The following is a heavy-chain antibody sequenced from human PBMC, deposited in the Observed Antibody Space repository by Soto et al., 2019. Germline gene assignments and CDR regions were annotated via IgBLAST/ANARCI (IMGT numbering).Heavy chain of an antibody. CDR2: IYTSGST. D-gene: IGHD3-10*01. V-gene: IGHV4-4*07. Sequence: SETLSLTCTVSGGSISSYYWSWIRQPAGKGLELIGRIYTSGSTNYNPSLKSRVTMSVDTSKNQFSLKLSSVTAADTAVYYCARDYYASVSYDNYYYYGMDVWGQGTTVTVYS. CDR1: GGSISSYY. J-gene: IGHJ6*02. CDR3: ARDYYASVSYDNYYYYGMDV.